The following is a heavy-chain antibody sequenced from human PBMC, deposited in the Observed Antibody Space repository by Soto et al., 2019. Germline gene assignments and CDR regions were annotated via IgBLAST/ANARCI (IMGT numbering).Heavy chain of an antibody. D-gene: IGHD3-9*01. V-gene: IGHV3-30*18. CDR2: ISYDGSNK. CDR3: AKVRGLRYFDWLLDDAFDI. J-gene: IGHJ3*02. Sequence: GGSLRLSCAASGFTFSSYGMHWVRQAPGKGLEWVAVISYDGSNKYYADSVKGRFTISRDNSKNTLYLQMNSLRAEDTAVYYCAKVRGLRYFDWLLDDAFDIWGQGTMVTVSS. CDR1: GFTFSSYG.